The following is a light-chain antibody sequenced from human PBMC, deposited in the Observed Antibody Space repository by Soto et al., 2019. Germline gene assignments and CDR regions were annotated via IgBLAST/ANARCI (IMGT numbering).Light chain of an antibody. CDR3: SSYTSSSPLWV. CDR2: DVT. J-gene: IGLJ3*02. Sequence: QSALTQPASVSGSPGQSITISCTGTSSDVGGYNYVSWYQQHPGKAPKLMIYDVTNRPSGVSNRFSGSKSGNTASLTISGLQAEDDADYYCSSYTSSSPLWVFGVETQVTAL. CDR1: SSDVGGYNY. V-gene: IGLV2-14*03.